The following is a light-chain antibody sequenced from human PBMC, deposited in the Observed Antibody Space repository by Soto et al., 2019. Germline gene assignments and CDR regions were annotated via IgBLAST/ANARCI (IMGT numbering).Light chain of an antibody. CDR2: GNS. Sequence: QLVLTQPPSVSGAPGQRVTISCTGSSSNIGAGYDVHWYQQLPGTAPKLLIYGNSNRPSGVPDRFSGSKSGTSASLAIIGLQAEDEADYYCQSYDSSLSEVFGGGTQLTVL. CDR3: QSYDSSLSEV. V-gene: IGLV1-40*01. CDR1: SSNIGAGYD. J-gene: IGLJ3*02.